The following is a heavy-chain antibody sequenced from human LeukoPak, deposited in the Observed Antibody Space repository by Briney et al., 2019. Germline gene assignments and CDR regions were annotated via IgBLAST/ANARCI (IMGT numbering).Heavy chain of an antibody. CDR3: AKVAGGYYGMDV. CDR1: GFTFSGYG. CDR2: ISYDGSNK. J-gene: IGHJ6*02. D-gene: IGHD3-10*01. V-gene: IGHV3-30*18. Sequence: GRSLRLSCAASGFTFSGYGMHWVRQAPGKGLEWVAVISYDGSNKYYADSVKGRFTISRDNSKNTLYLQMNSLRAEDTAVYYCAKVAGGYYGMDVWGQGTTVTVSS.